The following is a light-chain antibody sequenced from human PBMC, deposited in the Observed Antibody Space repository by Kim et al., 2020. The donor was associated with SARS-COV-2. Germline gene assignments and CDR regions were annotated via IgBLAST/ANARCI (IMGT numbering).Light chain of an antibody. CDR2: KAS. J-gene: IGKJ5*01. Sequence: DIQMTQSPSTLSASVGDRVTITCRASQRISYWLAWYQQKPGKAPNLLIYKASNLQSGVPSRFSGSGSGTDFTLTISGLQPDDFGTYYWQQYDNCPVTCGQGTRLEMK. V-gene: IGKV1-5*03. CDR1: QRISYW. CDR3: QQYDNCPVT.